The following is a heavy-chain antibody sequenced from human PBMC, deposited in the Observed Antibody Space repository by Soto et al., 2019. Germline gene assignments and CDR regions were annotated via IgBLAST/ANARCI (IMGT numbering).Heavy chain of an antibody. Sequence: QITLKESGPTLVKPTQTLTLTCTFSGFSLRTSGVGVGWIRQPPGKALEWLALIYWNDDTLYSPSLKSRRTITKDTSKNHVVLKMTNMDPDDTASYYCLHRHSFGELPYWGQGTLVTVTS. CDR1: GFSLRTSGVG. CDR3: LHRHSFGELPY. J-gene: IGHJ4*02. V-gene: IGHV2-5*01. D-gene: IGHD3-10*01. CDR2: IYWNDDT.